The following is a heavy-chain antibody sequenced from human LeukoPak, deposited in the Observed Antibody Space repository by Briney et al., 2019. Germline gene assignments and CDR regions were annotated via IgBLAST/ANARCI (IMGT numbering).Heavy chain of an antibody. CDR3: ATGRDDYSNYGPQTNWLDP. CDR1: GYTLTELS. J-gene: IGHJ5*02. Sequence: ASVKVSCKVSGYTLTELSMHWVRQAPGKGLEWMGGFDPEDGETIYAQKFQGRVTMTEDTSTDTAYMELSSLRSEDTAVYYCATGRDDYSNYGPQTNWLDPWGQGTLVTVSS. CDR2: FDPEDGET. D-gene: IGHD4-11*01. V-gene: IGHV1-24*01.